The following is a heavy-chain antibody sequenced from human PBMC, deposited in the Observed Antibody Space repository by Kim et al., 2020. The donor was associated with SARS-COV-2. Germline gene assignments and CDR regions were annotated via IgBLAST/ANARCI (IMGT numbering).Heavy chain of an antibody. CDR2: LFKEGST. Sequence: GGSLRLSCAASGFTVNNNFMTWVRQAPGRGLNWVPLLFKEGSTYYADPVRGRFSISRASSRNTLDLQMTNLRPEATPIYYCARSFSGQCRGEFDFWGQGT. V-gene: IGHV3-66*01. CDR1: GFTVNNNF. CDR3: ARSFSGQCRGEFDF. J-gene: IGHJ4*02. D-gene: IGHD4-17*01.